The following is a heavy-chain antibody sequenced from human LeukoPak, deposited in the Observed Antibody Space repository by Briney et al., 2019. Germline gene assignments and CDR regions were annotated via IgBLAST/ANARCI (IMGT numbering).Heavy chain of an antibody. Sequence: GGSLRLSCAASGFTFSSYSMTWVRQAPGKGLEWVSSISSSSSYIYYADSVKGRFTISRDNAKNSLYLQMNSLRAEDTAVYYCARDGASYYYGSGSFDYWGQGTLVTVSS. CDR1: GFTFSSYS. J-gene: IGHJ4*02. CDR3: ARDGASYYYGSGSFDY. V-gene: IGHV3-21*01. D-gene: IGHD3-10*01. CDR2: ISSSSSYI.